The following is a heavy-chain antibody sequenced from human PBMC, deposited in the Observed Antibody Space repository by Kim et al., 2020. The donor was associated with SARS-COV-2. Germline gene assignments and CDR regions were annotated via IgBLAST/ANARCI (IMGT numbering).Heavy chain of an antibody. CDR3: ARDSYDIGNVSRFDP. CDR1: GFTFSSYG. Sequence: GGSLRLSCAASGFTFSSYGMHWVRQAPGKGLEWVAVISYDGSNKYYADPVKGRFTISRDNSKNTLYLQMNSLRAEDTAVYYCARDSYDIGNVSRFDPWGQGTLVTVST. CDR2: ISYDGSNK. V-gene: IGHV3-33*05. D-gene: IGHD3-9*01. J-gene: IGHJ5*02.